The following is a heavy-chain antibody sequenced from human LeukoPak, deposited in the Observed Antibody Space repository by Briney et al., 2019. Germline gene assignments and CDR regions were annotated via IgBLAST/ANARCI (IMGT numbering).Heavy chain of an antibody. CDR3: ARPTIDCSSTSCPRAIWFDP. D-gene: IGHD2-2*01. Sequence: SETLSLTCTVSGGSISSYYWSWIRQPPGKGLEWIGYIYYTGSTDYNPSLKSRVAISVDTSKNQFSLKLSSVTAADTAVYYCARPTIDCSSTSCPRAIWFDPWGQGTLVTVSS. CDR2: IYYTGST. CDR1: GGSISSYY. J-gene: IGHJ5*02. V-gene: IGHV4-59*08.